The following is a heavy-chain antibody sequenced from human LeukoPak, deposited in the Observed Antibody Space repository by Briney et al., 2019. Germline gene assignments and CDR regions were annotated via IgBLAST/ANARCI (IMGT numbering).Heavy chain of an antibody. CDR3: AHSDDYSNTIDY. J-gene: IGHJ4*02. CDR1: GGTFSSYA. D-gene: IGHD4-11*01. CDR2: IIPIFGTA. V-gene: IGHV1-69*05. Sequence: ASVKVSCKASGGTFSSYAISWVRQAPGQGLEWMGGIIPIFGTANYAQKFQGRVTITTDESTSTAYMELSSLRSEDMAVYYCAHSDDYSNTIDYWGQGTLVTVSS.